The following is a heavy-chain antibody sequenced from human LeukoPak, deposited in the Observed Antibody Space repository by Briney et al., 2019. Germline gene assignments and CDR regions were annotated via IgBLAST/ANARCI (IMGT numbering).Heavy chain of an antibody. D-gene: IGHD5-12*01. J-gene: IGHJ3*02. CDR2: ISGYNGDT. Sequence: ASVKVSCKASGFTFTSFGSSWVRQAPGQGLEWVGWISGYNGDTSHDQKFQGRVTISTDTSTNTAYMDLRSLTSDDTAVYYCARRSGYDRRAGTLDIWGQGTMVTVSS. V-gene: IGHV1-18*01. CDR3: ARRSGYDRRAGTLDI. CDR1: GFTFTSFG.